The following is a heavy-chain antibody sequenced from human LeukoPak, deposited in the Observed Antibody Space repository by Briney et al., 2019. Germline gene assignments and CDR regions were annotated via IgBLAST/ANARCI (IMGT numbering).Heavy chain of an antibody. CDR2: ISWNSGSI. D-gene: IGHD3-9*01. CDR1: GFTFDDYA. CDR3: AKDPYDILTGVDY. V-gene: IGHV3-9*03. J-gene: IGHJ4*02. Sequence: GGSLRLSCAASGFTFDDYAMHWVRQAPGKGLEWFSGISWNSGSIGYADSVKGRFTISRDNAKNSLYLQMNSLGAEDLALYYCAKDPYDILTGVDYWGQGTLVTVSS.